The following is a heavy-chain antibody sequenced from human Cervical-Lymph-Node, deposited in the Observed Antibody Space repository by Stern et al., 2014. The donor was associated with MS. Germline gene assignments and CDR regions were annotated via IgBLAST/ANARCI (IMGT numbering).Heavy chain of an antibody. J-gene: IGHJ4*02. Sequence: EVQLAESGGALVKPGGSLRLSCAASGFTFSDTWMTWVRQAPGKGLEWLGRIRTNTDGGTAEYAAPVKGRFIISRDDSRRTLYLQMNSLKIEDTAVYYCATSILDYWGQGTMVTVSS. V-gene: IGHV3-15*02. CDR1: GFTFSDTW. CDR2: IRTNTDGGTA. CDR3: ATSILDY. D-gene: IGHD5-24*01.